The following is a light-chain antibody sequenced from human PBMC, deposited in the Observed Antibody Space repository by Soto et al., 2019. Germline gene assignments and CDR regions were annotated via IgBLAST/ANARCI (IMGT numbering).Light chain of an antibody. Sequence: QAVVTQEASLTVSPGGTVTLTCDSSTGAVTSSHYPYWFQQKPGQAPRTLIYDTNNKHSWTPARFSGSLLGGKAALTLSGAQPEDEAEYYCLLFYSGPRVFGGGTKLTVL. CDR1: TGAVTSSHY. CDR3: LLFYSGPRV. V-gene: IGLV7-46*01. CDR2: DTN. J-gene: IGLJ3*02.